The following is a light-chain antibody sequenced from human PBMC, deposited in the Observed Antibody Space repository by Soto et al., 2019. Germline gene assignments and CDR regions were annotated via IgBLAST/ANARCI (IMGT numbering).Light chain of an antibody. J-gene: IGLJ2*01. CDR2: EVT. V-gene: IGLV2-8*01. Sequence: QSALTKPPSASGSPGQSVTISCTGTSSDVGAYNYVSWYQQYPGKAPKLMIYEVTKRPSGVPDRFSGSKSDNTASLTVSGLQAADEAAYYCTSLAGSINFEVVFGGGTKLTVL. CDR3: TSLAGSINFEVV. CDR1: SSDVGAYNY.